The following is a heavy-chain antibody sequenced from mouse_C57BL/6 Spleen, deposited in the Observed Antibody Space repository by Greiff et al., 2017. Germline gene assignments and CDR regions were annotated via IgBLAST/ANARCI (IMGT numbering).Heavy chain of an antibody. V-gene: IGHV14-3*01. CDR2: IDPANGNT. J-gene: IGHJ1*03. Sequence: VQLQQSVAELVRPGASVKLSCTASGFTITNTYMHWVKQRPEQGLEWIGRIDPANGNTKYAPKFQGKATLTADTSSNTAYLQLSSLTSEDSAIYYCARAPMVTTYFDVWGTGTTVTVSS. CDR3: ARAPMVTTYFDV. CDR1: GFTITNTY. D-gene: IGHD2-2*01.